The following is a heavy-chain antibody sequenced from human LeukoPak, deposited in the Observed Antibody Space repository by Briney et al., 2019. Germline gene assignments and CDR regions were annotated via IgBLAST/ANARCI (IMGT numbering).Heavy chain of an antibody. V-gene: IGHV1-58*01. D-gene: IGHD6-13*01. CDR3: AADGIAAADYYYYYGMDV. Sequence: SVKVSCKASRFTFTSSAVQWVRQARGQRLEWIGWIVVGSGNTNYAQKFQERVTITRDMSTSTAYMELSSLRSEDTAVYYCAADGIAAADYYYYYGMDVWGQGTTVTVSS. J-gene: IGHJ6*02. CDR1: RFTFTSSA. CDR2: IVVGSGNT.